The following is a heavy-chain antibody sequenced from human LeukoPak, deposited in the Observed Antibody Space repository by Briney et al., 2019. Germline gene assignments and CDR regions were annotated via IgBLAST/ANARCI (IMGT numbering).Heavy chain of an antibody. CDR2: IKEDGSEK. D-gene: IGHD3-22*01. J-gene: IGHJ4*02. CDR1: GVSFSSYW. CDR3: ERDKLWYDSSGYYGTNGGLDY. V-gene: IGHV3-7*01. Sequence: GGSLRLSCAASGVSFSSYWMSWVRQAPGKGLEGVANIKEDGSEKCYVDSVKGRFTISRDNAKNSLSLQMNSLRAEDTAVYYCERDKLWYDSSGYYGTNGGLDYWGEGTLVTVPS.